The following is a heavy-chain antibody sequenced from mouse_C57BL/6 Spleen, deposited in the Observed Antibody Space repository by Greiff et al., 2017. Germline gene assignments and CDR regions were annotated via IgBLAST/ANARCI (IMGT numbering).Heavy chain of an antibody. Sequence: VQLQQPGAELVKPGASVKLSCKASGYTFTSYWMHWVKQRPGQGLEWIGMIHPNSGSTNYNEKFKSKATLTVDKSSSTAHMQLSSLTSEDSAVYYCARSDYSHYWYFDVWGTGTTVTVSS. CDR3: ARSDYSHYWYFDV. D-gene: IGHD2-12*01. CDR2: IHPNSGST. V-gene: IGHV1-64*01. CDR1: GYTFTSYW. J-gene: IGHJ1*03.